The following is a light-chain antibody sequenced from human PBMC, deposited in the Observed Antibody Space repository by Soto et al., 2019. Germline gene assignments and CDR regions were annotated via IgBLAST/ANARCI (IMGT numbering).Light chain of an antibody. Sequence: DIVLTQSPATLSLSPGERATLSCRASQSVSSSYLAWYQHKPGQAPRLLIYGASSRATGIPDRFSGSGSGTDFTLTISRLEPEDFAVYYCQQYGSSPTFGQGTKVDIK. CDR3: QQYGSSPT. J-gene: IGKJ1*01. CDR2: GAS. CDR1: QSVSSSY. V-gene: IGKV3-20*01.